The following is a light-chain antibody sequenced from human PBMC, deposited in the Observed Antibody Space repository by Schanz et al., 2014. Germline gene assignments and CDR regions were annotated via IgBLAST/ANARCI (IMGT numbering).Light chain of an antibody. Sequence: DIQMTQSPSTLSASVGDRVTLTCRASQSINRNLNWYQQKSGEAPNLLIYGASNLQSGVPSRFSGSGSGTDFTLTISSLQLEDFATYYCQQSQGPPLTFGGGTKVDSK. CDR1: QSINRN. V-gene: IGKV1-39*01. CDR2: GAS. CDR3: QQSQGPPLT. J-gene: IGKJ4*01.